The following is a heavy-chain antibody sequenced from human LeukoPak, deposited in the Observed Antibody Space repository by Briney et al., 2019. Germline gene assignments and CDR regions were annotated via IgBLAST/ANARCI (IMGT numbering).Heavy chain of an antibody. CDR1: GYTFTSYG. CDR3: ARFRPRYCSGGSCFRRFDP. J-gene: IGHJ5*02. D-gene: IGHD2-15*01. Sequence: GASVKVSCKASGYTFTSYGISWVRQAPGQGLEWMGWNSAYNGNTNYAQKLQGRVTMTTDTSTSTAYMELRSLRSDDTAVYYCARFRPRYCSGGSCFRRFDPWGQGTLVTVSS. V-gene: IGHV1-18*01. CDR2: NSAYNGNT.